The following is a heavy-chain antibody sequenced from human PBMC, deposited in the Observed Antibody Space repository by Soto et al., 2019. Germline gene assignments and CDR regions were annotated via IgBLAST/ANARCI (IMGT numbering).Heavy chain of an antibody. D-gene: IGHD1-26*01. CDR2: TQSTGNT. V-gene: IGHV4-59*01. Sequence: SETLSLTCVMSGGSINGYYWSWVRQPPGKGLEWIGYTQSTGNTHYDPSLKSRVTISLDTSKNQISLNLSSVTAADSALYFCAREMGAPTSRLNRFDPWGQGTLVTVSS. CDR3: AREMGAPTSRLNRFDP. CDR1: GGSINGYY. J-gene: IGHJ5*02.